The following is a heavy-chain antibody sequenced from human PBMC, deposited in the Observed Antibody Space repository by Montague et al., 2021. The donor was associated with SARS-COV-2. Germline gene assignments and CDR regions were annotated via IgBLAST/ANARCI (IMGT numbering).Heavy chain of an antibody. J-gene: IGHJ5*02. CDR2: IGTAGDT. CDR3: ARASYDSSGYYVWFDP. CDR1: GFTFSSYD. Sequence: SLRLSCAASGFTFSSYDMHWVRQATGKGLEWVSAIGTAGDTYYPSFVKGRFTISRENAKNSLYLQMNSLRAGDTAVYYCARASYDSSGYYVWFDPWGQGTLVTVSS. V-gene: IGHV3-13*04. D-gene: IGHD3-22*01.